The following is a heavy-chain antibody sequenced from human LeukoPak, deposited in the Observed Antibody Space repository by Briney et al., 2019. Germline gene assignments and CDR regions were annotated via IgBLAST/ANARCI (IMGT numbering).Heavy chain of an antibody. J-gene: IGHJ3*02. CDR2: INPNSGGT. D-gene: IGHD6-19*01. Sequence: GASVKVSCKASGYTFTGYYMHWVRQAPGQGLEWMGWINPNSGGTNYAQKFQGRVTMTRDTSISTAYMELSRLRSDDTAVYYCAREGREQWPLVAPDAFDTWGQGTMVTVSS. CDR1: GYTFTGYY. CDR3: AREGREQWPLVAPDAFDT. V-gene: IGHV1-2*02.